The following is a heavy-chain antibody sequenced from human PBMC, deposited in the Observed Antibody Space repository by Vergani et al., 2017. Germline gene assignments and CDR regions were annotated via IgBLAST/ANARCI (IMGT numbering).Heavy chain of an antibody. Sequence: QVQLVQSGAEVKKPGASVKVSCKASGYTFTSYYMHWVRQAPGQGLEWMGIINPSGGSTSYAQKFHGRVTMTRDTSTSTVYMELSSLRSEDTAVYYCARTEGSGDLFDYWGQGTLVTVSS. D-gene: IGHD3-10*01. V-gene: IGHV1-46*01. CDR2: INPSGGST. J-gene: IGHJ4*02. CDR3: ARTEGSGDLFDY. CDR1: GYTFTSYY.